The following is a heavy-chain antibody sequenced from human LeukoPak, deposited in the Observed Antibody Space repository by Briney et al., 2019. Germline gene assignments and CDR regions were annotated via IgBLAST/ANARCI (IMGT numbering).Heavy chain of an antibody. CDR3: ARAPVRGAVVGVDY. V-gene: IGHV3-74*01. CDR1: GFTFSSYW. Sequence: GGPLRLSCAASGFTFSSYWMHWVRQAPGKGLVWVSRINSDGSTTTYADPVKGRFTISRDNAKNTLYLQMNSLRAEDTAVYYCARAPVRGAVVGVDYWGQGTLVTVCS. CDR2: INSDGSTT. D-gene: IGHD2-15*01. J-gene: IGHJ4*02.